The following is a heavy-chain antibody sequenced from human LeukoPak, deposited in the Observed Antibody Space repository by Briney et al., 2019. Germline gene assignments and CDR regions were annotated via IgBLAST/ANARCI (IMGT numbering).Heavy chain of an antibody. CDR1: GFIFDEYG. J-gene: IGHJ3*02. CDR2: INWNGANT. Sequence: GGSLRLSCAASGFIFDEYGMNWVRQAPGKGLEWVSCINWNGANTGYADTVKGRFTISRDNAKNSLCLQMSSLRSEDTALYYCARGLVDATGDQNAFDNWGQGTLVTVSS. CDR3: ARGLVDATGDQNAFDN. D-gene: IGHD2-8*02. V-gene: IGHV3-20*04.